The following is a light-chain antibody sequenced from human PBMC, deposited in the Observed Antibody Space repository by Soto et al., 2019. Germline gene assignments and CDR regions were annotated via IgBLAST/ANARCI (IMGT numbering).Light chain of an antibody. CDR3: MQALQTPYT. V-gene: IGKV2-28*01. Sequence: IVMTQSPPSLTVTPGEPASISCRSSQRLLHSNGNIFLDWYLQKPGQSPQLLIYLGSNRASGVPDRVSGSGAGTDFTLKISRVEAEDVGVYYCMQALQTPYTFGQGTKLEIK. J-gene: IGKJ2*01. CDR1: QRLLHSNGNIF. CDR2: LGS.